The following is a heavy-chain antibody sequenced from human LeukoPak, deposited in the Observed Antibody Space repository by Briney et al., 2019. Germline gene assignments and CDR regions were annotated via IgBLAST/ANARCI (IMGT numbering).Heavy chain of an antibody. D-gene: IGHD4-17*01. CDR2: IYYSGST. J-gene: IGHJ5*02. CDR1: GGSFSGYY. V-gene: IGHV4-59*01. CDR3: ARERGGTTVTTGFDP. Sequence: SETLSLTCAVYGGSFSGYYWSWIRQPPGKGLEWIGYIYYSGSTNYNPSLKSRVTISVDTSKNQFSLKLSSVTAADTAVYYCARERGGTTVTTGFDPWGQGTLVTVSS.